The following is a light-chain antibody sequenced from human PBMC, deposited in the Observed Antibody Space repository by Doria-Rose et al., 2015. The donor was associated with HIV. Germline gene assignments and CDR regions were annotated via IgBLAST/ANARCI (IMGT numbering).Light chain of an antibody. Sequence: GSNIGGKSVHWYQQRPGQAPVLVVYDDSDRPSGIPERISGSNSGNTATLTISGVEAGDEADYYCQVWDSSSDHYVFATGTKVTVL. CDR2: DDS. V-gene: IGLV3-21*02. CDR3: QVWDSSSDHYV. CDR1: NIGGKS. J-gene: IGLJ1*01.